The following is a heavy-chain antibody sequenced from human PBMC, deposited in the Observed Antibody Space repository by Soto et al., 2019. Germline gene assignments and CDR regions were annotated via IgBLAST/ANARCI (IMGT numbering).Heavy chain of an antibody. CDR1: GFSFSSYA. CDR3: AKAAAYHGSASYFPSDD. Sequence: EVQLLESGGGLVQPGGSLRLSCAASGFSFSSYAMSWVRQAPGKGLEWVSSISGSGANTYYVDSVKGRFTVSRDNSKNTLYLQMSSLRGEDTAVYKCAKAAAYHGSASYFPSDDWGLGTRVTVSS. J-gene: IGHJ4*02. V-gene: IGHV3-23*01. CDR2: ISGSGANT. D-gene: IGHD3-10*01.